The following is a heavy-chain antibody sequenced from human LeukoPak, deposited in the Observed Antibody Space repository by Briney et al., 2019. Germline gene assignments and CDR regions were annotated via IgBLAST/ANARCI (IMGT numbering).Heavy chain of an antibody. CDR2: ISSSSSYI. CDR1: GFTFSSYS. Sequence: GGSLRLSCAASGFTFSSYSMNWVRRAPGKGLEWVSSISSSSSYIYYADSVKGRFTISRDNAKNSLYLQMNSLRAEDTAVYYCAMMGPNSWFDPWGQGTLVTVSS. J-gene: IGHJ5*02. CDR3: AMMGPNSWFDP. D-gene: IGHD1-26*01. V-gene: IGHV3-21*01.